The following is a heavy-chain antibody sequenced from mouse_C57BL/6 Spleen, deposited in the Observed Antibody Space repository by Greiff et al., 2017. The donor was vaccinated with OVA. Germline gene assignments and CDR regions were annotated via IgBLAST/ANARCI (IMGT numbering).Heavy chain of an antibody. V-gene: IGHV1-52*01. CDR2: IDPSDSET. D-gene: IGHD1-1*01. CDR1: GYTFTSYW. CDR3: ARAGSSGEAVDY. Sequence: VQLQQPGAELVRPGSSVKLSCKASGYTFTSYWMHWVKQRPIQGLEWIGNIDPSDSETHYNPKFKDKATLTVDKSSSTAYMQLSSVTSEDSAVYYCARAGSSGEAVDYWGQGTSVTVSS. J-gene: IGHJ4*01.